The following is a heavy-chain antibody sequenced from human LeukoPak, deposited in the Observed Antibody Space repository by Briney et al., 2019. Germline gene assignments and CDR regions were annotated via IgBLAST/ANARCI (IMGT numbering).Heavy chain of an antibody. Sequence: GGSLRLSCAASGFSVSSNYLSWVRQAPGKGLEWVSVLYGTGKTYYADSVQGRFTISRDNSKTTVYLHMNSLRAEDTAVYYCARDSDSGYGPFASWGQGTLVTVSS. CDR3: ARDSDSGYGPFAS. D-gene: IGHD5-12*01. CDR1: GFSVSSNY. J-gene: IGHJ4*02. CDR2: LYGTGKT. V-gene: IGHV3-53*01.